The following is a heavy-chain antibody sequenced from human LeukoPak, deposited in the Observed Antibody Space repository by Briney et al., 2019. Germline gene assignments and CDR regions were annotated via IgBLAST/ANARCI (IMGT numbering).Heavy chain of an antibody. J-gene: IGHJ4*02. CDR1: GYTFTSYY. Sequence: ASVKVSCKASGYTFTSYYMHWVRQAPGQGLEWMGIINPSGGSTSYAQKFQGRVTMTRDTSTSTVYMELSSLRSEDTAVYYCARDLTTSVGDYVLDYWGQGTLVTVSS. D-gene: IGHD4-17*01. CDR2: INPSGGST. V-gene: IGHV1-46*01. CDR3: ARDLTTSVGDYVLDY.